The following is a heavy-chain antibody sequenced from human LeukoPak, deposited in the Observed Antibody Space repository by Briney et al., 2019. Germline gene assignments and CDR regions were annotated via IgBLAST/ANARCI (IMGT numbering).Heavy chain of an antibody. J-gene: IGHJ6*04. CDR1: GYTFTSYY. D-gene: IGHD2-2*01. Sequence: GASVKVSCEASGYTFTSYYMHWVRQAPGQGLEWMGIINPSGGSTSYAQKFQGRVTMTRDTSTSTVYMELSSLRSEDTAVYYCARDSSAYCSSTSCYYYYGMDVWGKGTTVTVSS. V-gene: IGHV1-46*01. CDR2: INPSGGST. CDR3: ARDSSAYCSSTSCYYYYGMDV.